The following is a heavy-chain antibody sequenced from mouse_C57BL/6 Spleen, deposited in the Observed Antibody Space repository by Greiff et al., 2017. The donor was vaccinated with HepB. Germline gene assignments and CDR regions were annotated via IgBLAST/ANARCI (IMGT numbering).Heavy chain of an antibody. D-gene: IGHD1-1*01. CDR2: ISSGSSTI. Sequence: EVKLMESGGGLVKPGGSLKLSCAASGFTFSDYGMHWVRQAPEKGLEWVAYISSGSSTIYYADTVKGRLTISRDNAKNTLFLQMTSLRSEDTAMYYCARPGYYGSSYDYAMDYWGQGTSVTVSS. CDR3: ARPGYYGSSYDYAMDY. J-gene: IGHJ4*01. CDR1: GFTFSDYG. V-gene: IGHV5-17*01.